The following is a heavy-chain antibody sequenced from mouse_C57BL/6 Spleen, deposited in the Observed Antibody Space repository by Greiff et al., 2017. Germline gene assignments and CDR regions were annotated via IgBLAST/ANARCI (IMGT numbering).Heavy chain of an antibody. D-gene: IGHD2-4*01. CDR1: GFTFSDYY. J-gene: IGHJ4*01. V-gene: IGHV5-16*01. Sequence: EVQRVESEGGLVQPGSSMKLSCTASGFTFSDYYMAWVRQVPEKGLEWVANINYDGSSTYYLDSLKSRFIISRDNAKNILYLQMSSLKSEDTATYYCARDRGIYYDYDYAMDYWGQGTSVTVSS. CDR2: INYDGSST. CDR3: ARDRGIYYDYDYAMDY.